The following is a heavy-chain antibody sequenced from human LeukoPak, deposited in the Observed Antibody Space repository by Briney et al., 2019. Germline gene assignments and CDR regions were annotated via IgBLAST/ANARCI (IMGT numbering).Heavy chain of an antibody. D-gene: IGHD2-2*01. CDR3: ARGIYCSSTSCYYYMDV. Sequence: PGGSLRLSCAASGFTFSSYSMNWVRQAPGKGLEWVSSISSSSSYIYYADSVKGRFTISRDNAKNSLYLQMNSLRAEDTAVYYCARGIYCSSTSCYYYMDVWGKGTTVTVSS. V-gene: IGHV3-21*01. J-gene: IGHJ6*03. CDR2: ISSSSSYI. CDR1: GFTFSSYS.